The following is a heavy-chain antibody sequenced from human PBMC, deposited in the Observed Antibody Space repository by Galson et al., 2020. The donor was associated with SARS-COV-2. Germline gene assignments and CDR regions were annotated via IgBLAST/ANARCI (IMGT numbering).Heavy chain of an antibody. CDR1: GFTFSNYA. CDR3: LSYSSTRQNH. D-gene: IGHD2-2*01. CDR2: ISSNGETS. V-gene: IGHV3-64D*06. Sequence: GGSLRLSCLASGFTFSNYAMFWVRQAPGKGLEYVSAISSNGETSFYADSVNGRFTMSRDNSKNMFYLQMTALRLEDTAFYFCLSYSSTRQNHWGQGTLVTVSS. J-gene: IGHJ5*02.